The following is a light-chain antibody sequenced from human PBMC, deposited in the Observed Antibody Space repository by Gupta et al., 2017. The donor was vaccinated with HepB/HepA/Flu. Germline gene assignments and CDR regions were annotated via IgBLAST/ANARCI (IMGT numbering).Light chain of an antibody. CDR1: SSNIGAGYD. J-gene: IGLJ1*01. CDR2: GNS. Sequence: QSVLPQPPSVSVAAGQVVTTPCTGSSSNIGAGYDVHWYQQLPGTAPKLLIYGNSNRPSGVPDRFSGSKSDTSASLAITGLQAEDEADYDCQSYDSSLSGLVFGTGTKVTVL. V-gene: IGLV1-40*01. CDR3: QSYDSSLSGLV.